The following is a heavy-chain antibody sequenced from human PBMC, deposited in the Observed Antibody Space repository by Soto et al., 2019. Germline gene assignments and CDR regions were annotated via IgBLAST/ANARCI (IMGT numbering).Heavy chain of an antibody. V-gene: IGHV1-18*01. CDR2: ISAYNGNT. CDR1: GYTFTSYA. CDR3: AADAPHADY. Sequence: QVQMVQSGAEVKKPGASVKVSCKASGYTFTSYAISWVRQAPGQGLEWMGWISAYNGNTNYAQKLQGRVTMTPDTSQSTAYMELSSLRSDDTAVYYCAADAPHADYWGQGTLVTVSS. J-gene: IGHJ4*02.